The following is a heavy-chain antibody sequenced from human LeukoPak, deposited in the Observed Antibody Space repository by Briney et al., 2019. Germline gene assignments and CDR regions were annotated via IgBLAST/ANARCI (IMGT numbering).Heavy chain of an antibody. CDR1: GSTFSDYH. CDR2: INPKSGDA. J-gene: IGHJ4*02. CDR3: ARGSSSPVPNFDY. D-gene: IGHD6-13*01. V-gene: IGHV1-2*02. Sequence: ASVKVSCKASGSTFSDYHINWVRQASGQGPEWMGWINPKSGDAKYGQAFQGRVTMTRDTSIATAYMELPTLTSDDTAVYYCARGSSSPVPNFDYWGQGTLVTVSS.